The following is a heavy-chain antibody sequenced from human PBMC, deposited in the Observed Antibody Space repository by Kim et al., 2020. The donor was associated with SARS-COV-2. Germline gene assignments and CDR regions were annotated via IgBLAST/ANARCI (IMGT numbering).Heavy chain of an antibody. CDR2: IIPILGIA. D-gene: IGHD5-12*01. V-gene: IGHV1-69*04. CDR3: ARWLQLNYYYGMDV. Sequence: SVKVSCKASGGTFSSYAISWVRQAPGQGLEWMGRIIPILGIANYAQKFQGRVTITADKSTSTAYMELSSLRSEDTAVYYCARWLQLNYYYGMDVWGQGTTVTVSS. J-gene: IGHJ6*02. CDR1: GGTFSSYA.